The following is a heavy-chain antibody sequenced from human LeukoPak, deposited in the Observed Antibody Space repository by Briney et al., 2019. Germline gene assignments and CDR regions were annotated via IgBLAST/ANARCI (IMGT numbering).Heavy chain of an antibody. J-gene: IGHJ3*02. V-gene: IGHV3-7*01. CDR2: IKQDGSEK. D-gene: IGHD1-26*01. CDR1: GFTFSTYW. Sequence: GGSLRLSCAASGFTFSTYWMSWVRQAPGKGLEWVANIKQDGSEKYYVGSVKGRFTISRDNAKNSLYLQMNSLRAEDTAVYYCARGPHSGTYYADYAFDIWGQGTMVTVSS. CDR3: ARGPHSGTYYADYAFDI.